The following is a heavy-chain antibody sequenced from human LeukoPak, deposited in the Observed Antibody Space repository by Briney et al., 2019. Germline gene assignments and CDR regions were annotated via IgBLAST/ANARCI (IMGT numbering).Heavy chain of an antibody. CDR3: AKGAGGFSYYNWFDP. D-gene: IGHD5-18*01. CDR2: IYYSGTT. Sequence: SETLSLTCTVSGGSISSSPYYWGWIRQPPGKGLEWIGSIYYSGTTHYSPSLESRVTISVDTSKNQFSLKLASVTAADTAIYYCAKGAGGFSYYNWFDPWGQGTLVTVSS. V-gene: IGHV4-39*07. J-gene: IGHJ5*02. CDR1: GGSISSSPYY.